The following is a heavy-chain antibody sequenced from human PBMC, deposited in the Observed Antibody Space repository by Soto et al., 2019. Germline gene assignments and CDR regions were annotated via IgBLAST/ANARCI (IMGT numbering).Heavy chain of an antibody. CDR3: ARAKSLEYNWFDT. Sequence: GALILSFTASGFTFSSYSINWVRHAPGQVLEWISYISSTSATIYYAESVRGRFTVSRDNAKNSVYLQMNSLRAEDTAVYFCARAKSLEYNWFDTWGQGTPVTVSS. CDR2: ISSTSATI. CDR1: GFTFSSYS. V-gene: IGHV3-48*01. J-gene: IGHJ5*02.